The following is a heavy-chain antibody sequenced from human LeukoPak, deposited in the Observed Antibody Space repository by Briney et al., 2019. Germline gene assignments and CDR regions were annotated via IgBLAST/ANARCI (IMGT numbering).Heavy chain of an antibody. Sequence: GGSLRLSCAASGFTFSSYWMHWVRQAPGKGLVGVSRIKTDGSSTNYADSVKGRFTISRDNAKNTLYLQMNSPRAEDTAVYYCARKRDGAYDFDYWGQGTLVTVSS. J-gene: IGHJ4*02. CDR2: IKTDGSST. D-gene: IGHD5-24*01. CDR1: GFTFSSYW. V-gene: IGHV3-74*01. CDR3: ARKRDGAYDFDY.